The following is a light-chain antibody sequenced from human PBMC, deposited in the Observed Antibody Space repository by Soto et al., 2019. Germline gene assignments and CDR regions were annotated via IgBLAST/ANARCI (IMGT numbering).Light chain of an antibody. CDR3: QSYDSSLSAVV. V-gene: IGLV1-40*01. Sequence: QPVLTQPPSVSGAPGQRVTISCTGSSSNIGADYDVHWYQQLPGTAPKLLIYGNSNRPSGVPDRFSGSKSGSSASLAITGLQAEDDADYYCQSYDSSLSAVVFGGGTKLTVL. CDR1: SSNIGADYD. CDR2: GNS. J-gene: IGLJ3*02.